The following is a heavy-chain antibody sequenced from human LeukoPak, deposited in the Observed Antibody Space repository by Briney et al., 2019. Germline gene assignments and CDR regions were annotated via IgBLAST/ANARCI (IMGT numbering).Heavy chain of an antibody. CDR3: ARSSWERPFDH. CDR1: GGSISSGSYY. CDR2: IYTSGST. V-gene: IGHV4-61*02. J-gene: IGHJ4*02. Sequence: PSETLSLTCTVSGGSISSGSYYWSWIRQPAGKGLEWIGRIYTSGSTNYNPSLKSRVTISVDTSKNQFSLKLSSVTAADTAVYYCARSSWERPFDHWGQGTLVTVSS. D-gene: IGHD1-26*01.